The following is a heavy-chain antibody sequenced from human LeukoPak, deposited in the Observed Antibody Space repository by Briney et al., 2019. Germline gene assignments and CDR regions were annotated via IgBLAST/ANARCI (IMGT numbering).Heavy chain of an antibody. CDR1: GGSVSSSNYY. V-gene: IGHV4-61*01. CDR3: AREWDYSYQPSYGMDV. Sequence: PSETLSLTCTVSGGSVSSSNYYWTWIRQPPGKGLEWIGYIHYSGSTKYNPSLKSRVTISVDTSKNQFSLKVSSVIAADTAVHYCAREWDYSYQPSYGMDVWGQGTTVTVSS. J-gene: IGHJ6*02. CDR2: IHYSGST. D-gene: IGHD4-11*01.